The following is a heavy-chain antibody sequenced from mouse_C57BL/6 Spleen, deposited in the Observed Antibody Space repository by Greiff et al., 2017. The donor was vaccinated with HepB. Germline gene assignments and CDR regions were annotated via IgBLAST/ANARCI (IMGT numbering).Heavy chain of an antibody. J-gene: IGHJ4*01. CDR2: INPSNGGT. V-gene: IGHV1-53*01. CDR3: AREDYYGSSNYYAMDY. D-gene: IGHD1-1*01. CDR1: GYTFTSYW. Sequence: QVQLQQPGTELVKPGASVKLSCKASGYTFTSYWMHWVKQRPGQGLEWIGNINPSNGGTNYNEKFKSKATLTVDKSSSTAYMQLSSLTSEDSAVYYCAREDYYGSSNYYAMDYWGQGTSVTVSS.